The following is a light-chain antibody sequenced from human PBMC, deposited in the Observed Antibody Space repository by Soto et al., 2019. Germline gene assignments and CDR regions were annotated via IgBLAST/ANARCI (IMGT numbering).Light chain of an antibody. CDR2: DAY. J-gene: IGKJ4*01. Sequence: DIEVTQSPGTLSGPPGDRATISCRASQTFLGRLAWYQQKPGKAPKLLIYDAYSMHSGVPSRFSGSGSGTDFTLTISSLEAEDFAVHYCQQRNKWPVTFGGGTRVEIK. CDR1: QTFLGR. V-gene: IGKV1-5*01. CDR3: QQRNKWPVT.